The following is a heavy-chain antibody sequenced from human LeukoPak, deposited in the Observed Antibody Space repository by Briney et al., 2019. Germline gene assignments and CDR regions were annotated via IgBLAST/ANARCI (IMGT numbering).Heavy chain of an antibody. D-gene: IGHD1-7*01. V-gene: IGHV4-34*01. Sequence: SETLSLTCAVYGGSFSGYYWSWIRQPPGKGLEWIGEINHSGSTNYNPSLKSRVTISVDTSKNQFSLKLSSVTAADTAVYYCARGLARAGGSEVELDSLGSDYWGQGTLVTVSS. J-gene: IGHJ4*02. CDR3: ARGLARAGGSEVELDSLGSDY. CDR2: INHSGST. CDR1: GGSFSGYY.